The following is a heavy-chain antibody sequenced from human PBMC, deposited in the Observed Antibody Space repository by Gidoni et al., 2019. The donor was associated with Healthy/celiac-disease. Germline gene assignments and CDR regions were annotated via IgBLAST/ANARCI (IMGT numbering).Heavy chain of an antibody. J-gene: IGHJ4*02. CDR3: AKDPTMVRGIIDY. CDR2: ISGSGGSP. Sequence: EVQRLEPGGCLVQPGGSLRLACAAAGFTVSSYAMSWVRQAPGKGLEVVSAISGSGGSPYYADSVKGRFTISRDNSKNTLYLQMNSLRAEDTAVYYCAKDPTMVRGIIDYWGQGTLVTVSS. CDR1: GFTVSSYA. D-gene: IGHD3-10*01. V-gene: IGHV3-23*01.